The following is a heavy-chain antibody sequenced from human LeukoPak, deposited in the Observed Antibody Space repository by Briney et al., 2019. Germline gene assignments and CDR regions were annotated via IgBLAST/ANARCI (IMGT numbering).Heavy chain of an antibody. CDR2: INPNSGGT. D-gene: IGHD6-19*01. CDR1: GNTFTGYY. CDR3: APTHCGSGWSYFDY. Sequence: ASVKVSCKASGNTFTGYYMHWVRQAPGLGLEWMGWINPNSGGTNYAQKFQGRVTMTRDTSISTAYMELSRLRSDDTAVYYCAPTHCGSGWSYFDYWGQGTLVTVSS. V-gene: IGHV1-2*02. J-gene: IGHJ4*02.